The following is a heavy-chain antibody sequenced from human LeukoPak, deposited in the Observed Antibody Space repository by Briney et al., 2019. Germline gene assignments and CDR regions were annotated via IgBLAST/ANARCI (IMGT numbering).Heavy chain of an antibody. CDR1: GFTFDDYG. CDR2: INWNGGST. Sequence: GGSLRLSCAASGFTFDDYGMSWVRQAPGKGLEWVSGINWNGGSTGYADPVKGRFTISRDNAKNSLYLQMNSLRAEDTASYYCARDGGSYSDYWGQGTLVTVSS. J-gene: IGHJ4*02. D-gene: IGHD1-26*01. V-gene: IGHV3-20*04. CDR3: ARDGGSYSDY.